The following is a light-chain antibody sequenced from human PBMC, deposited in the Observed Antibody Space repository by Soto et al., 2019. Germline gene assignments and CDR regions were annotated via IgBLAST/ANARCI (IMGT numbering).Light chain of an antibody. Sequence: EILLTQSPGTLSLSPGERATLSCRASQSLNRRYLAWYQQKPGQAPRLLIYDASRRATDIPDRFSGSGSGTDFTLTITRLEPEDFATYYCQQYKGYSGTFGQGTKLEIK. CDR3: QQYKGYSGT. CDR1: QSLNRRY. CDR2: DAS. V-gene: IGKV3-20*01. J-gene: IGKJ2*01.